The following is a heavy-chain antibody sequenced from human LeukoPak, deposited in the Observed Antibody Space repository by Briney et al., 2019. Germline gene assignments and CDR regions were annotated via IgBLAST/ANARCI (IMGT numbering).Heavy chain of an antibody. D-gene: IGHD2-21*02. CDR1: GFTFSSYA. CDR2: ISGSGGST. Sequence: GGSLRLSCAASGFTFSSYAMSWVRQAPGKGLEWVSAISGSGGSTYYADSVKGRFTIPRDNSKNTLYLQMNSLRAEDTAVYYCAKDKHIVVVTAIDWGQGTLVTVSS. J-gene: IGHJ4*02. V-gene: IGHV3-23*01. CDR3: AKDKHIVVVTAID.